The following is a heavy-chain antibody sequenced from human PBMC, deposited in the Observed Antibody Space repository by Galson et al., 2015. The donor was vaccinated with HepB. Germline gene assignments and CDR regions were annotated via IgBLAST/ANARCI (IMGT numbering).Heavy chain of an antibody. D-gene: IGHD3-3*01. CDR2: INPNSGIA. CDR3: ARASLFWNNRESDAFDV. CDR1: GFTFSDFY. V-gene: IGHV1-2*06. Sequence: SVKVSCKASGFTFSDFYIQWVRQSPGQGLQWMGRINPNSGIAVYAENFQGRVAMTADTSISTAYMELTWLKFDDTALYYCARASLFWNNRESDAFDVWGPGTMVTVSS. J-gene: IGHJ3*01.